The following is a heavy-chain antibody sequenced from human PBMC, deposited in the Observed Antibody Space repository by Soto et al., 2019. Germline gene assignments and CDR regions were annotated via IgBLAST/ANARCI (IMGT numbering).Heavy chain of an antibody. V-gene: IGHV3-23*01. CDR1: GFSFSSYA. CDR3: AKDPWRTQSIVGATSFDY. D-gene: IGHD1-26*01. J-gene: IGHJ4*02. Sequence: GGSLRLSCAASGFSFSSYAMSWVRQAPGKGLEWVSAISGSGGSTYYADSVKGRFTISRDNSKNTLYLQMNSLRAEDTAVYYCAKDPWRTQSIVGATSFDYWGQGTLVTVSS. CDR2: ISGSGGST.